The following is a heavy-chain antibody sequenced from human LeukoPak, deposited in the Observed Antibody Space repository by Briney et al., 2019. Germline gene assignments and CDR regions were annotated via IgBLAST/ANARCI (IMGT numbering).Heavy chain of an antibody. Sequence: ASVKVSCKASGYTFTGYYMHWVRQAPGQGLEWMGWINPNSGGTNYAQKFQGRVTMTTDTSTSTAYMELSRLRSDDTAVYYCARGPYYYDSSGYYYYGGQGTLVTVSS. CDR3: ARGPYYYDSSGYYYY. V-gene: IGHV1-2*02. CDR2: INPNSGGT. D-gene: IGHD3-22*01. CDR1: GYTFTGYY. J-gene: IGHJ4*02.